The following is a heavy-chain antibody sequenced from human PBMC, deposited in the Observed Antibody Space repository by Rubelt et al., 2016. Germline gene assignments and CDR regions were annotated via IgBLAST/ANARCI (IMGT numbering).Heavy chain of an antibody. CDR3: ARSDQVWALYGMDV. CDR1: GFTFTSYD. Sequence: QVQLVESGGGVVQPGRSLRLSCAASGFTFTSYDIHWVRQAPGKGLEWVAVISYEGSNKYYADSVKGRFTISRDNSKNKLYLQMNSLRVEDTAVYYCARSDQVWALYGMDVWGQGTSVTVSS. CDR2: ISYEGSNK. V-gene: IGHV3-30-3*01. D-gene: IGHD1-26*01. J-gene: IGHJ6*02.